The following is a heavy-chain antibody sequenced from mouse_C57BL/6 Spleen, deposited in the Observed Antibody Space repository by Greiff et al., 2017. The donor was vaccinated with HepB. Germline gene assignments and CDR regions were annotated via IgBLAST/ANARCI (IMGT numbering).Heavy chain of an antibody. CDR3: AKGDYFDY. V-gene: IGHV1-7*01. CDR2: INPSSGYT. J-gene: IGHJ2*01. Sequence: VQLQQSGAELAKPGASVKLSCKASGYTFTSYWMHWVNQRPGQGLEWIGYINPSSGYTKYNQKFKDKATLTADKYSSTAYMQLSSLTYEDSAGYYCAKGDYFDYWGQGTTLTVAS. CDR1: GYTFTSYW.